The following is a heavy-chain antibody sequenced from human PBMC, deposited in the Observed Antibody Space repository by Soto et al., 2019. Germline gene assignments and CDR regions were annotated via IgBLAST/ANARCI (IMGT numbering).Heavy chain of an antibody. J-gene: IGHJ5*02. CDR1: GGSINSGDYY. V-gene: IGHV4-30-4*01. Sequence: QVQLQESGPGLVKPSQTLSLTCTVSGGSINSGDYYWSWIRQPPGKGLEWIAYIYYSGNTYYSPSLKSRVIISVDTSKNQFSLSLSSVTAADTAVYYCVRGVDCFGGRCSENWFDPWGQGTLVTVSS. D-gene: IGHD2-15*01. CDR2: IYYSGNT. CDR3: VRGVDCFGGRCSENWFDP.